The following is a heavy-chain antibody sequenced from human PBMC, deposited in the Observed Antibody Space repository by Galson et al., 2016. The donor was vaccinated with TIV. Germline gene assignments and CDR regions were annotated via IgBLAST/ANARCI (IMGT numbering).Heavy chain of an antibody. J-gene: IGHJ4*02. CDR1: GGSVSRYY. D-gene: IGHD5-18*01. V-gene: IGHV4-4*07. CDR3: ATVNTNSRKYFDY. CDR2: IFTDGTT. Sequence: SETLSLTCSVSGGSVSRYYWSWVRQSPGKGLEWIGRIFTDGTTTYNPSLKSRVAISVDTCRRQFSLRLRSVTAADTALYYCATVNTNSRKYFDYWGQGIQVTVS.